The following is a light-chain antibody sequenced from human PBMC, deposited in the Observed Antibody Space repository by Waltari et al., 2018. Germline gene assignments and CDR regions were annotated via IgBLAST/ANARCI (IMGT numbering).Light chain of an antibody. CDR2: GAS. J-gene: IGKJ1*01. V-gene: IGKV3-15*01. CDR1: QSVSSN. Sequence: DIVMTQSPATLSASPGERASLSCRASQSVSSNLAWFQQRPGQPPRLLIYGASTRATGIPARFSGSGSGAEFTLTISSLQSEDFAVYYCQQYYNWPRTFGQGTKVEI. CDR3: QQYYNWPRT.